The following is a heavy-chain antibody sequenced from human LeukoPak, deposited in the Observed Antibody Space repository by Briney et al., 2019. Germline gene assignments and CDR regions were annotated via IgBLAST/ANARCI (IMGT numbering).Heavy chain of an antibody. V-gene: IGHV4-34*01. D-gene: IGHD6-13*01. CDR1: GGSFSGYY. CDR2: INHSGST. J-gene: IGHJ4*02. CDR3: ARGFETRSSSWYLNY. Sequence: SETLSLTCAVYGGSFSGYYWSWIRQAPGKGLEWIGEINHSGSTNYNPSLKSRVTISVDTSKNQFSLKLSSVTAADTAVYYCARGFETRSSSWYLNYWGQGTLVTVSS.